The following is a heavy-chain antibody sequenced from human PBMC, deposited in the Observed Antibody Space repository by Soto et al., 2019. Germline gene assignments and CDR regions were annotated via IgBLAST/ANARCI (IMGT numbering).Heavy chain of an antibody. CDR2: ISHSGNP. CDR3: VREVKYYSSTSNWFGP. J-gene: IGHJ5*02. Sequence: QVQLQESGPGLVNPSQTLSLTCTVSGGSMSSGDYYWSWIRQPPGKGLEWIGYISHSGNPYYNPSLRSPISLSVSTPNNQVSLQVNSLTAAYTAVYYCVREVKYYSSTSNWFGPWGPGTPVAVSS. D-gene: IGHD6-6*01. V-gene: IGHV4-30-4*01. CDR1: GGSMSSGDYY.